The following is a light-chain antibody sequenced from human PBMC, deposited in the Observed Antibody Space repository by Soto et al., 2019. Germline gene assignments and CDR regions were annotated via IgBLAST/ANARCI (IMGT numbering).Light chain of an antibody. CDR3: QHRSNCPSGLT. CDR2: DAS. V-gene: IGKV3-11*01. J-gene: IGKJ4*01. Sequence: EIVLTQSPATLSLSPGERATLSCRASQSVSSYLAWYQQKPGQAPRLLIYDASNRATGIPARFSGSGSGTDFTLTISSLEPEDFAVYYCQHRSNCPSGLTFGGGTKVEIK. CDR1: QSVSSY.